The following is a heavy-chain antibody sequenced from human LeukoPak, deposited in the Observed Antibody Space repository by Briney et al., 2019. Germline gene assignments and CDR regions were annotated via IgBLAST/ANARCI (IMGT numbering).Heavy chain of an antibody. CDR3: ARGPNKNVEMAIGR. CDR2: ISAYNGDT. V-gene: IGHV1-18*01. Sequence: ASVKVSCKASGYTFTSYGVSWVRQAPGQGLEWMGWISAYNGDTNYAQNFQGRVTMTRDTSTSTVYMELRSLRSDDTAVYYCARGPNKNVEMAIGRWGQGTLVTVSS. CDR1: GYTFTSYG. J-gene: IGHJ4*02. D-gene: IGHD5-24*01.